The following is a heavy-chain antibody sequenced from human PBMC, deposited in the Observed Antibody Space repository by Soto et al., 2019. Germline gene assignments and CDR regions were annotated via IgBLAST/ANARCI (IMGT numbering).Heavy chain of an antibody. J-gene: IGHJ6*02. CDR3: TGGGYYYYYGMDV. CDR2: IRSKANSYAT. Sequence: EVQLVESGGGLVQPGGSLKLSCAASGFTFSGSAKHWVRQASGKGLEWVGRIRSKANSYATAYAASVKGRFTISRDDSKNTAYLQMNSLKTEDTAVYYCTGGGYYYYYGMDVWGQGTTVTVSS. V-gene: IGHV3-73*01. CDR1: GFTFSGSA. D-gene: IGHD3-16*01.